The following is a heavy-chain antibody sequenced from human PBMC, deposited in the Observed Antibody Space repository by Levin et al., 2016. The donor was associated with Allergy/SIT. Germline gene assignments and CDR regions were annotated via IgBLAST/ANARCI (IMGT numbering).Heavy chain of an antibody. CDR3: ARETTVTTVWGGGHYYYYGMDV. D-gene: IGHD4-17*01. V-gene: IGHV2-70*04. CDR2: IDWDDDK. Sequence: WIRQPPGKALEWLARIDWDDDKFYSTSLKTRLTISKDTSKNQVVLTMTNMDPVDTATYYCARETTVTTVWGGGHYYYYGMDVWGQGTTVTVSS. J-gene: IGHJ6*02.